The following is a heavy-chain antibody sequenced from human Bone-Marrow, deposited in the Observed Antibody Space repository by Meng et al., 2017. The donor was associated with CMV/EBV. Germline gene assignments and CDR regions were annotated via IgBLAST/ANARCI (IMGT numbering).Heavy chain of an antibody. CDR3: ARHVIEPWAGSLLYFAH. V-gene: IGHV4-59*01. CDR2: IHYSGST. J-gene: IGHJ4*02. CDR1: SGSISIYY. D-gene: IGHD1-14*01. Sequence: SETLSLTCTVSSGSISIYYWSWIRQPPGKGLEWIGCIHYSGSTNYNPSLKSRVTISVDTSKNQFSLKLSSVTAADTAVYYCARHVIEPWAGSLLYFAHWGQGTLVTVSS.